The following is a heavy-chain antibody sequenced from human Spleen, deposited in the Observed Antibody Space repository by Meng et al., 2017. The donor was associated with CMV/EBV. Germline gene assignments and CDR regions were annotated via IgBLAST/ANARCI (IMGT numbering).Heavy chain of an antibody. D-gene: IGHD2-2*02. J-gene: IGHJ5*02. Sequence: SETLSLTCTVSGGSISNYYWSWIRQPPGKGLEWIGYIYYSGSTYYNPSLKIRTTISIDTSKNQFSLNLTSVTAADTAVYYCVGAREPAAIYDWFDPWGQGALVTVSS. V-gene: IGHV4-59*01. CDR3: VGAREPAAIYDWFDP. CDR2: IYYSGST. CDR1: GGSISNYY.